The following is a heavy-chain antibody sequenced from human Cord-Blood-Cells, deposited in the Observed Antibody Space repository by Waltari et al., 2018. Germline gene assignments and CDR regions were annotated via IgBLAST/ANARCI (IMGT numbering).Heavy chain of an antibody. Sequence: QVQLVQSGAEVKKPGSLVKVSCKASGGTFSSYAISWVRQAPGQGLEWMGGIIPIFGTANYAQKFQGRVTITADESTSTAYMELSSLRSEDTAVYYCARDYRAGLGIWYFDLWGRGTLVTVSS. CDR1: GGTFSSYA. CDR3: ARDYRAGLGIWYFDL. CDR2: IIPIFGTA. D-gene: IGHD7-27*01. J-gene: IGHJ2*01. V-gene: IGHV1-69*01.